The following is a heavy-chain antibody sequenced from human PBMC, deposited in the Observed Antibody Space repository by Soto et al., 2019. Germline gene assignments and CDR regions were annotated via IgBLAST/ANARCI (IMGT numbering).Heavy chain of an antibody. V-gene: IGHV4-30-2*01. D-gene: IGHD5-12*01. J-gene: IGHJ6*02. CDR2: IYHSGST. CDR1: GGSISSGGYS. CDR3: ARRRGFPYYYGMDV. Sequence: QLQLQESVSVLLKPSQTLSLTCAVSGGSISSGGYSWSWIRQPPGKGLEWIGYIYHSGSTYYNPSLKSRVTISVDRSKNQFSLKLSSVTAADTAVYYCARRRGFPYYYGMDVWGQGTTVTVSS.